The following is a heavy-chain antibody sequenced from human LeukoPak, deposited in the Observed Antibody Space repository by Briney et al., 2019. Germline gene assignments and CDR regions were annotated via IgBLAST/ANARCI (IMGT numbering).Heavy chain of an antibody. J-gene: IGHJ5*02. CDR1: GYTFTGYY. Sequence: ASVKVSCKASGYTFTGYYMYWVRQAPGQGLEWMRRINPNSGGTDYAQNFQGRVTMTRDTSISTAYMELSRLRSDDTAVYYCARGYCSGGTCYLVENWFDPWGQGTLVTVSS. CDR2: INPNSGGT. CDR3: ARGYCSGGTCYLVENWFDP. V-gene: IGHV1-2*06. D-gene: IGHD2-15*01.